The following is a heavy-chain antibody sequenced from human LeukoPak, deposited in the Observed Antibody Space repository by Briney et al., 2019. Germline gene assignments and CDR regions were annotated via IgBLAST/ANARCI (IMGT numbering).Heavy chain of an antibody. CDR1: GYTFVGYF. V-gene: IGHV1-2*04. CDR3: ARAVRRNYYGSGDAFDI. Sequence: ASVKVSCKASGYTFVGYFMHWVRQAPGQGLEWMGWINPNNGGTNYAQKFQGWVTMTRDTSISTAYMELSRLRSDDTAVYYCARAVRRNYYGSGDAFDIWGQGTMVTVSS. J-gene: IGHJ3*02. CDR2: INPNNGGT. D-gene: IGHD3-10*01.